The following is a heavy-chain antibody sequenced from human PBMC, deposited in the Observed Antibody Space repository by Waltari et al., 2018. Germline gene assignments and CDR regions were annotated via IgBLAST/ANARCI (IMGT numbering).Heavy chain of an antibody. CDR2: IYPETGGT. CDR3: ARGRLAHTSSWDCDL. D-gene: IGHD6-13*01. V-gene: IGHV1-2*02. CDR1: GYTFTGHY. Sequence: QVQLEQSGPEVKRAGASMKVSCTASGYTFTGHYLYWLRQARGKGLECLGWIYPETGGTTLAQKFQGRLTLTTDTSIRTAYMELSGLTVDDTGIYYCARGRLAHTSSWDCDLWGPGTVITVSA. J-gene: IGHJ5*02.